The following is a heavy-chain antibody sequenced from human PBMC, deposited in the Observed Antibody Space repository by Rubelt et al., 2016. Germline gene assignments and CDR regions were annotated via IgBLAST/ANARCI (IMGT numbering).Heavy chain of an antibody. CDR2: INHSGGT. CDR1: GESFSGHF. V-gene: IGHV4-34*01. D-gene: IGHD5-18*01. Sequence: QVQLQQWGAGLLKPSETLSLTCAVYGESFSGHFWSWIRQPPGKGPEWIGEINHSGGTNYNPSLKSRVTISVDTSKNQFPLKWTSGRAADTAGYYCATDLGRGYIYGPLDSWGQGTLVTVSS. CDR3: ATDLGRGYIYGPLDS. J-gene: IGHJ4*02.